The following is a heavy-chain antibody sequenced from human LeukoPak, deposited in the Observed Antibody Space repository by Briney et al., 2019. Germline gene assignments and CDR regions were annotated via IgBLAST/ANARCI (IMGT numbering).Heavy chain of an antibody. V-gene: IGHV1-18*01. CDR1: GYTFTSYG. CDR2: ISAYNGNT. J-gene: IGHJ4*02. CDR3: ARAQNWNDVAALDY. D-gene: IGHD1-1*01. Sequence: ASVKVSCKASGYTFTSYGISWVRQAPGQGLEWMRWISAYNGNTNYAQKLQGRVTMTTDTSTSTAYMELRSLRSDDTAVYYCARAQNWNDVAALDYWGQGTLVTVSS.